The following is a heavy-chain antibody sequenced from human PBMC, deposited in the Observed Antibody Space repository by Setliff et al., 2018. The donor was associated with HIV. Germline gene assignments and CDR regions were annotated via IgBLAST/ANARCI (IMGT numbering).Heavy chain of an antibody. D-gene: IGHD2-2*01. V-gene: IGHV4-4*02. Sequence: LSLTCAVSGGSISSDNWWTWVRQAPGKWLEWIGEIYHSEYTNYNPSLKSRVSMSVDKSKNQFSVKLTSVTAADTAVYYCARGHCSGTNCYGVDYYGMDVWGQGTTVTVSS. J-gene: IGHJ6*02. CDR3: ARGHCSGTNCYGVDYYGMDV. CDR1: GGSISSDNW. CDR2: IYHSEYT.